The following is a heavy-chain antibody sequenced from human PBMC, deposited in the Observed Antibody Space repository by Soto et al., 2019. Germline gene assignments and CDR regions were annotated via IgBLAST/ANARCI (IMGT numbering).Heavy chain of an antibody. CDR3: AKTGDFWSWGMDV. CDR1: GFTFSTYA. V-gene: IGHV3-23*01. D-gene: IGHD3-3*01. J-gene: IGHJ6*02. CDR2: ISSSGDAT. Sequence: VSLRLSCAASGFTFSTYAMTWVRQAPGKGLEWVSIISSSGDATYYLDSVKGRFTISRDNSRNTLHLQMNSLRAEDAAVYFCAKTGDFWSWGMDVWGQGTTVTVSS.